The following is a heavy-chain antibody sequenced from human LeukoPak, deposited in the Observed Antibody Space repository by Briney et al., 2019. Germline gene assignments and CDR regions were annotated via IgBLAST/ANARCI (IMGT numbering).Heavy chain of an antibody. CDR1: GGSIISYY. CDR3: ARHYYDSSGYYYTWFDY. D-gene: IGHD3-22*01. CDR2: IYYSGST. V-gene: IGHV4-59*08. J-gene: IGHJ4*02. Sequence: SETLSLTCSVSGGSIISYYWSWIRQPPGKGLEWIGYIYYSGSTNYNPSLKSRVTISVDTSKNQFSLKLSSVTAADTAVYYCARHYYDSSGYYYTWFDYWGQGTLVTVSS.